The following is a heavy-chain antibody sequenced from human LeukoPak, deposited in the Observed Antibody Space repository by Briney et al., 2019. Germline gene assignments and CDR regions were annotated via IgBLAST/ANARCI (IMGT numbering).Heavy chain of an antibody. D-gene: IGHD2-15*01. CDR2: IYPGDSDT. CDR1: GYSFTSYW. Sequence: GESLKIPCKGSGYSFTSYWIGWVRQMPGKGLEWMGIIYPGDSDTRYSPSFRGQVTISADKSISTAYLQWSSLKASDTAMYYCARSHYCSGGSCYGDYWGQGTLVTVSS. V-gene: IGHV5-51*01. J-gene: IGHJ4*02. CDR3: ARSHYCSGGSCYGDY.